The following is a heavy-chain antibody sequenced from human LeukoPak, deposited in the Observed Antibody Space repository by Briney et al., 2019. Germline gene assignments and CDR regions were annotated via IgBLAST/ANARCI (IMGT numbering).Heavy chain of an antibody. J-gene: IGHJ4*02. D-gene: IGHD6-6*01. Sequence: GGSLRLSCAASGFTFSSYAMSWVRQAPGKGLEWVSAISGSGGSTYYADSVKGRFTISRDNSKNTLYLQMNSLRAEDTAVYYCAKDYSGSSSGRWFDYWGQGTLVTVSS. V-gene: IGHV3-23*01. CDR3: AKDYSGSSSGRWFDY. CDR1: GFTFSSYA. CDR2: ISGSGGST.